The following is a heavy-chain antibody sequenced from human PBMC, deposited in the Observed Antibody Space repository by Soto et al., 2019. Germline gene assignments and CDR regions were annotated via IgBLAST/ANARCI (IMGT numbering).Heavy chain of an antibody. Sequence: EVQLVESGGGLVQRGGSLRVSCAASGFTFSRFWMHWVRQAPGMGLVWVSRINSDGSSTNYADSVKGRFTISRDNAKNTLYLQMNSLRVEETAVYYCARAGGSCSGGSCTNKYFYGMGVWGQGTTVTVSS. D-gene: IGHD2-15*01. J-gene: IGHJ6*02. CDR1: GFTFSRFW. V-gene: IGHV3-74*01. CDR2: INSDGSST. CDR3: ARAGGSCSGGSCTNKYFYGMGV.